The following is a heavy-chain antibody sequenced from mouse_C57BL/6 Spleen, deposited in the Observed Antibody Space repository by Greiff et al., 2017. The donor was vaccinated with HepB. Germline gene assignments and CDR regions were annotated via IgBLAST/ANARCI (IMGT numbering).Heavy chain of an antibody. CDR2: INPYNGGT. J-gene: IGHJ1*03. Sequence: EVQLQQSGPVLVKPGASVKMSCKASGYTFTDYYMNWVKQSHGKSLEWIGVINPYNGGTSYNQKFKGKATLTVDKSSSTAYMELNSLTSEDSAVYYCARLPITTVVAPGYFDVWGTGTTVTVSS. V-gene: IGHV1-19*01. CDR3: ARLPITTVVAPGYFDV. D-gene: IGHD1-1*01. CDR1: GYTFTDYY.